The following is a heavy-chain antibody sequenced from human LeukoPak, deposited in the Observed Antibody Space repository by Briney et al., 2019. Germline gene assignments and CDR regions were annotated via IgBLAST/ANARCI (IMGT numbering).Heavy chain of an antibody. Sequence: QPGGSLRLSCAASGFTFSSYGMHWVRQAPGKGLEWVAVISYDGSNKYYADSVKGRFTISRDNSKNTLYLQMNSLRAEDTAVYYCASGLLHYDILTGLDYWGQGTLVTVSS. J-gene: IGHJ4*02. CDR3: ASGLLHYDILTGLDY. D-gene: IGHD3-9*01. CDR1: GFTFSSYG. V-gene: IGHV3-30*03. CDR2: ISYDGSNK.